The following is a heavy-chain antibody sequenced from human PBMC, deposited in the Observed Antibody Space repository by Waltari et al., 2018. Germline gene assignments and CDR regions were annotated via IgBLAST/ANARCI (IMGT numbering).Heavy chain of an antibody. Sequence: VTLRESGPALVKPTQTLTLTCTFSGFSLRTSGMCVSWIRQPPGKALEWLARSDWDDAKYYSTALKTRLTISKDTSKNQVVRTMTNMEPVDTGTDYCERIKGRAVAGTFYVDYWGQGTLVTVSS. V-gene: IGHV2-70*11. CDR3: ERIKGRAVAGTFYVDY. D-gene: IGHD6-19*01. J-gene: IGHJ4*02. CDR1: GFSLRTSGMC. CDR2: SDWDDAK.